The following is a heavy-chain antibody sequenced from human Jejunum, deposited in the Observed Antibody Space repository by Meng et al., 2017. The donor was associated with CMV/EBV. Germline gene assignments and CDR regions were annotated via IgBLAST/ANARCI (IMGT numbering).Heavy chain of an antibody. D-gene: IGHD1-26*01. V-gene: IGHV1-18*01. CDR2: INAYNGDT. J-gene: IGHJ4*02. CDR3: ARVEVGITSGDY. CDR1: GYTFTNYC. Sequence: QVRLVPSGAEVAKPGASVRVACKASGYTFTNYCITWVRQAPGQGLEWMGWINAYNGDTNYAQTLQGRVTMTTDTSTSTAYMELRSLRSDDTAVYYCARVEVGITSGDYWGQGTLVTVSS.